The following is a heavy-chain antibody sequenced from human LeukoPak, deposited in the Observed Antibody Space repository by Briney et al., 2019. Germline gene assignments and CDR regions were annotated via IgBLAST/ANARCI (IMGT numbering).Heavy chain of an antibody. CDR1: GFTFSSYW. Sequence: GGSLRLSCAASGFTFSSYWMHWVRQAPGKGLVWVSRISPDGSTTGHADSVKGRFTTSRDNAKNTLFLQMNSLRAEDTAVYYCAKLPSIAAPFDYWGQGTLVTVSS. D-gene: IGHD6-6*01. J-gene: IGHJ4*02. CDR3: AKLPSIAAPFDY. CDR2: ISPDGSTT. V-gene: IGHV3-74*01.